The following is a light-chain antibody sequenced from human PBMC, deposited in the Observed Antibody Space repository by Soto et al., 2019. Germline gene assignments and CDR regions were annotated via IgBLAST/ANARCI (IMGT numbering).Light chain of an antibody. CDR1: RNIGTW. V-gene: IGKV1-5*01. J-gene: IGKJ2*01. CDR2: DAS. CDR3: QHCHEYPYI. Sequence: DIQMTQSPSSLSASVGDRVTITCRASRNIGTWLAWYQQRPGNAPRLLIHDASRLESGVPSRFSGSGSGTEFTLTITSLQPDDFATYYCQHCHEYPYIFGQGTNVEIK.